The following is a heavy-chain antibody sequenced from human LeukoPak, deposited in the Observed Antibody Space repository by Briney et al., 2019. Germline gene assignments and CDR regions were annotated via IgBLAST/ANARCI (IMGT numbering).Heavy chain of an antibody. D-gene: IGHD4-17*01. CDR1: GGTFSSYA. Sequence: SVKVSRKASGGTFSSYAISWVRQAPGQGLEWMGRIIPIFGTANYAQKFKGRVTITTDESTSTAYMELSSLRSEDTAVYYCARALTRPYGDPTKDAFDIWGQGTMVTVSS. CDR3: ARALTRPYGDPTKDAFDI. V-gene: IGHV1-69*05. J-gene: IGHJ3*02. CDR2: IIPIFGTA.